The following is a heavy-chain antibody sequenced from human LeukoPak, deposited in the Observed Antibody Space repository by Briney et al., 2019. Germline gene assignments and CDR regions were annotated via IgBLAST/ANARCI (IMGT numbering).Heavy chain of an antibody. V-gene: IGHV4-4*07. CDR2: IYTSGST. J-gene: IGHJ3*01. Sequence: PSETLSLTCTVSGGSITSYYWSWLRQPAGKGLEWIGRIYTSGSTNYNPSLKSRVIMSVDTPKSQLSLKLSSVTAADAAVYYCARDQGYSYVSWGPGTMVTVSS. D-gene: IGHD5-18*01. CDR3: ARDQGYSYVS. CDR1: GGSITSYY.